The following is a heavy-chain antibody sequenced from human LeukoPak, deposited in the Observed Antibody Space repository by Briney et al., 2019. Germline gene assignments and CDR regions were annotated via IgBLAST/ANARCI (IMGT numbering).Heavy chain of an antibody. Sequence: GGSLRLSCAASGFTFSSYAMSWVRQAPGKGLEWVSAISGSGGSTYYADSVKGRFTISRDNSKNTLYLQMDSLRAEDTAVYYCATGSVVPAAIQGYWGQGTLVTVSS. CDR3: ATGSVVPAAIQGY. CDR1: GFTFSSYA. CDR2: ISGSGGST. V-gene: IGHV3-23*01. D-gene: IGHD2-2*02. J-gene: IGHJ4*02.